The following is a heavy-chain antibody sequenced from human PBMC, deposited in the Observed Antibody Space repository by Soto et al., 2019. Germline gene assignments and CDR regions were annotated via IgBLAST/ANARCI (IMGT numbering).Heavy chain of an antibody. Sequence: QVQRQQRGAGLLKPSETLSLTCAVYGGSVSGYYCSWIGQAPGKGLEWIGDIHHSGSTNYNPSLTSRVTTSAATSKNQFSLNLSSMTPADTAVYYCARGGEWLPVYWGQGTLVTVSS. CDR3: ARGGEWLPVY. V-gene: IGHV4-34*01. D-gene: IGHD3-16*01. CDR1: GGSVSGYY. J-gene: IGHJ4*02. CDR2: IHHSGST.